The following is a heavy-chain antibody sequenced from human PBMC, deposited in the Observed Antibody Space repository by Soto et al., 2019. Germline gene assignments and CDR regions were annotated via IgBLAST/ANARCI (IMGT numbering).Heavy chain of an antibody. J-gene: IGHJ4*02. CDR2: IYTTGTT. Sequence: PWETLSLTCTVSGDSMSTGGYYWTWIRQHPGKGLEWIGHIYTTGTTYYSPSLKSQVTMSIDKSSNRFSLNLSSVTAADTAVYYCSRGRGSTPLRDWGPGALVTVSS. CDR3: SRGRGSTPLRD. CDR1: GDSMSTGGYY. D-gene: IGHD6-13*01. V-gene: IGHV4-31*02.